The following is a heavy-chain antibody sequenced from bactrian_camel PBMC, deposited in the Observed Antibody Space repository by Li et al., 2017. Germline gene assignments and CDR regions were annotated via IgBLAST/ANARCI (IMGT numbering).Heavy chain of an antibody. V-gene: IGHV3S1*01. CDR2: FLRGGAST. Sequence: HVQLVESGGGLVQPGGSLRLSCAASGFTFSNYWMYWVRQAPGKEREGIATFLRGGASTYYDDSMEGRFAISRDNAKNMVYLQLNSLKIDDTAMYYCAIGLFADFGLGRGTQVTVS. J-gene: IGHJ4*01. D-gene: IGHD5*01. CDR1: GFTFSNYW.